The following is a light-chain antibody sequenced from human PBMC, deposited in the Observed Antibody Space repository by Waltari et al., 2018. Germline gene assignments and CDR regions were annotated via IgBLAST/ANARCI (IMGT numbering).Light chain of an antibody. J-gene: IGLJ2*01. CDR1: SSDLGRYNY. CDR2: EVS. Sequence: QSALTQPASVSGSPGQAIPIPCTGTSSDLGRYNYVSWYQQHPGKAPKLVISEVSNRPSGVSNRFSCSKSGNTASLTISGLQAEDGAHYYCSSYTNSGNVVFGGGTKLTVL. CDR3: SSYTNSGNVV. V-gene: IGLV2-14*01.